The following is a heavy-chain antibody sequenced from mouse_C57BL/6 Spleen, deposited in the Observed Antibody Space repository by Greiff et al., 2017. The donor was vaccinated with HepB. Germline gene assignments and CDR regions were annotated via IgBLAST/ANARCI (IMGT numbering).Heavy chain of an antibody. CDR3: ARPDGSWFAY. J-gene: IGHJ3*01. Sequence: QVQLQQSGPGLVQPSQSLSITCTVSGFSLTSYGVHWVRQSPGKGLEWLGVIWSGGSTDYNAAFISRLSISKDNSKSQVFFKMNSLQADDTAIYYCARPDGSWFAYWGQGTLVTVSA. CDR2: IWSGGST. CDR1: GFSLTSYG. D-gene: IGHD2-3*01. V-gene: IGHV2-2*01.